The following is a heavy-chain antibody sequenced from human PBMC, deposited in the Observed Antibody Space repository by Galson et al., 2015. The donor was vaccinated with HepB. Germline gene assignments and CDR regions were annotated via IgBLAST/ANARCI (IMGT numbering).Heavy chain of an antibody. D-gene: IGHD4-17*01. J-gene: IGHJ4*02. V-gene: IGHV1-3*01. CDR1: GYTFTSYA. Sequence: SVKVSCKASGYTFTSYAMHWVRQAPGQRLEWMGWINAGNGNTKYSQKFQGRVTITRDTSASTAYMELSSLRSEDTAVYYCARNYGGAYKGGLYYFDYWGQGTLVTVSS. CDR2: INAGNGNT. CDR3: ARNYGGAYKGGLYYFDY.